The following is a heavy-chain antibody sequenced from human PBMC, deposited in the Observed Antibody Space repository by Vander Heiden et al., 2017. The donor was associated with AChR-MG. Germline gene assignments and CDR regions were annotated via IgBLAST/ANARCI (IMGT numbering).Heavy chain of an antibody. Sequence: QVQLVESGGGVVQPGRSLRLSCAQSGFTSRSHGVHCVRQAPGKGLEWVAVIWYDGSNKYYADSVKGRFTISRDNSKNTLYLQMNSLRAEDTAVYYCARDGEGYSSSWNYYGMDVWGQGTTVTVSS. V-gene: IGHV3-33*01. CDR2: IWYDGSNK. D-gene: IGHD6-13*01. CDR1: GFTSRSHG. J-gene: IGHJ6*02. CDR3: ARDGEGYSSSWNYYGMDV.